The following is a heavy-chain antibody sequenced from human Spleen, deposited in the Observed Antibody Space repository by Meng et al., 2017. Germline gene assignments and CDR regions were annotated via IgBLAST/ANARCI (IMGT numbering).Heavy chain of an antibody. Sequence: SLKISCAASGFTFDDYAMHWVRQAPGKGLEWVSGISWNSGSIGYADSVRGRFTISRDKSKNTLYLQMNSLSVEDTAVYYCAGIDYDWGVYWGQGTLVTVSS. CDR3: AGIDYDWGVY. J-gene: IGHJ4*02. CDR1: GFTFDDYA. CDR2: ISWNSGSI. V-gene: IGHV3-9*01. D-gene: IGHD3-16*01.